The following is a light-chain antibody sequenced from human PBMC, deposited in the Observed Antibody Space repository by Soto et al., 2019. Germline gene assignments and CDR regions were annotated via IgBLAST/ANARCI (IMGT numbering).Light chain of an antibody. J-gene: IGLJ2*01. CDR3: SSYTTSGTLV. CDR2: EVS. CDR1: SSDVGGYNY. Sequence: QSALTQPASVSGSPGQSITISCTGTSSDVGGYNYVSWYQQHAGKAPKLMIYEVSNRPSGVSIRFSGSKSGNTASLTISGLQAEDEADYYCSSYTTSGTLVFGGGTKLTVL. V-gene: IGLV2-14*01.